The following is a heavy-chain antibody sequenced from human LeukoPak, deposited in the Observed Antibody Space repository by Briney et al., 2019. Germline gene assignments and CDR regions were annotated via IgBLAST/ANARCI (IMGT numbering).Heavy chain of an antibody. CDR3: ASSSITMVRGVIKLDWYFDL. CDR2: IYYSGST. Sequence: SETLSLTCTVSGGSISSGDYYWSWIRQPPGKGLEWIGYIYYSGSTYYNPSLKSRVTISVDTSKNQFSLKLSSVTAADTAVYYCASSSITMVRGVIKLDWYFDLWGRGTLVTVSS. J-gene: IGHJ2*01. CDR1: GGSISSGDYY. V-gene: IGHV4-30-4*01. D-gene: IGHD3-10*01.